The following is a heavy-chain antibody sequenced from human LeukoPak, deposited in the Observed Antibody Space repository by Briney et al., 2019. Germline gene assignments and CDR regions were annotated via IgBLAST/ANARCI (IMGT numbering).Heavy chain of an antibody. Sequence: NPSETLSLTCTVSGYSISSGYYWGWIRQPPGKGLEWIGSIYHSGSTYYNPSLKSRVTISVDTSKNQFSLKLSSVTAADTAVYYCARDRSGSLEYWGQGTLVTVSS. V-gene: IGHV4-38-2*02. D-gene: IGHD1-26*01. CDR1: GYSISSGYY. CDR2: IYHSGST. CDR3: ARDRSGSLEY. J-gene: IGHJ4*02.